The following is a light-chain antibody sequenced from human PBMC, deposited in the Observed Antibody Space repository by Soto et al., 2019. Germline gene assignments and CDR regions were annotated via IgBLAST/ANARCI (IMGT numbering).Light chain of an antibody. J-gene: IGKJ5*01. V-gene: IGKV1-12*01. Sequence: DIQMTQSPSSVSASVGDRVTITCRASQDIASWLAWYQQKPGKAPKLLIYAASSLQSGVPSRFSGSGSATDFTLTLSSLQPEDFATYYCQHARSFPVTFGQGTRLEIK. CDR3: QHARSFPVT. CDR2: AAS. CDR1: QDIASW.